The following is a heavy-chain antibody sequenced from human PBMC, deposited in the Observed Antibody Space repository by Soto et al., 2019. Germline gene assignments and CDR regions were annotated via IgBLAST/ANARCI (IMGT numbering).Heavy chain of an antibody. CDR1: GFTFSDYY. D-gene: IGHD5-12*01. J-gene: IGHJ3*01. V-gene: IGHV3-11*01. CDR3: ARKVATID. CDR2: ISTGSNI. Sequence: GGSLRLSCAASGFTFSDYYMSWIRQAPGKGLEWVSYISTGSNIYYADSVRGRFTISRDNAKNSLYLQMNSLRAEDTAVYYCARKVATIDWGQGTMVTVSS.